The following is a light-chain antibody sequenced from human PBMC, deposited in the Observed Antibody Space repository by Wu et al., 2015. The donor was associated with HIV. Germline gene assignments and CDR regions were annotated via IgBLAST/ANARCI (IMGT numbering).Light chain of an antibody. J-gene: IGKJ2*03. CDR2: KAS. Sequence: DIRMTQSPSTLSASVGDRVTITCRASQSVVTWLAWYQQKPGKAPKLLIYKASNLQSGVPSRFSGSGSGTEFSLTINSLQPDDFATYYCQQYNRDWSFGQGT. CDR1: QSVVTW. V-gene: IGKV1-5*03. CDR3: QQYNRDWS.